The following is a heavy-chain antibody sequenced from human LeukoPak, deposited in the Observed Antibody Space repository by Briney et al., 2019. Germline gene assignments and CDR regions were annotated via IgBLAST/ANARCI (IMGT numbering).Heavy chain of an antibody. CDR1: GFTFSNYA. Sequence: PGGSLRLSCAASGFTFSNYAMNWVRQAPGKGLEWVSGISPSGDITYYADSVKGRFTISRDNSENTLYLQMNSLRAEDTAVYYCAKDSSSGYYYFGPNYFDYWGQGTLVTVSS. CDR3: AKDSSSGYYYFGPNYFDY. D-gene: IGHD3-22*01. V-gene: IGHV3-23*01. CDR2: ISPSGDIT. J-gene: IGHJ4*02.